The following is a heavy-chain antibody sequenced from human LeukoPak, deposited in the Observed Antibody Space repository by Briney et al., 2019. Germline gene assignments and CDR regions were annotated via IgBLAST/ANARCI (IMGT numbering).Heavy chain of an antibody. CDR1: NGSISSYY. CDR3: ARDHFDSSADSYVGGYYYMDV. Sequence: SETLPLTCTISNGSISSYYWSWIRQPPGKGLEWIGSISYSGSSKYNPSLKRRLTIAVGTPKNQIFLDLSSVTAADTAVYYCARDHFDSSADSYVGGYYYMDVWGKGITVTVSS. J-gene: IGHJ6*03. V-gene: IGHV4-59*08. D-gene: IGHD3-22*01. CDR2: ISYSGSS.